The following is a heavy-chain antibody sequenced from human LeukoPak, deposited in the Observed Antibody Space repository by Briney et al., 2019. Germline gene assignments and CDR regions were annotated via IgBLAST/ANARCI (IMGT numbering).Heavy chain of an antibody. CDR3: ARAPGSLDFDY. CDR2: IYYSGST. V-gene: IGHV4-31*03. Sequence: SQTLSLTCTVSGGSISSGGYYWRWLRQHPGKALEWIGYIYYSGSTYYNPSLKSRVTISVDTSKNQFSLKLSSVTAADTAVYYCARAPGSLDFDYWGQGTLVTVSS. CDR1: GGSISSGGYY. J-gene: IGHJ4*02. D-gene: IGHD7-27*01.